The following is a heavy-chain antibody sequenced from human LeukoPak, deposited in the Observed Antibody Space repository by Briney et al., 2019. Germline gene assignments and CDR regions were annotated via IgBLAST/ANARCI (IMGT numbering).Heavy chain of an antibody. CDR3: ARGSVIVVVTANMGAYYFDY. Sequence: SETLSLTCAVYGVSFSGYYWSWIRQPPGKGLEWIGEINHSGSTNYNPSLKSRVTISVDTSKNQFSLKLISVTAADTAVYYCARGSVIVVVTANMGAYYFDYWGQGTLVTVSS. D-gene: IGHD2-21*02. CDR2: INHSGST. CDR1: GVSFSGYY. J-gene: IGHJ4*02. V-gene: IGHV4-34*01.